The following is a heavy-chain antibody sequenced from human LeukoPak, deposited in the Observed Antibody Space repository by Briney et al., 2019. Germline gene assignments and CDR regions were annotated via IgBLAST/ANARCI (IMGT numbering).Heavy chain of an antibody. J-gene: IGHJ4*02. V-gene: IGHV4-31*03. CDR2: IYYTGNT. CDR1: GGSISSGGYY. CDR3: ARDSMRSYLDY. Sequence: SETLSLTCTVSGGSISSGGYYWSWIRQHPGKGLEWIGYIYYTGNTYYNPSLKSRVTLSVDTSENQFSLNLSSVTAADTAVYFCARDSMRSYLDYWGRGTLVTVSS. D-gene: IGHD3-16*02.